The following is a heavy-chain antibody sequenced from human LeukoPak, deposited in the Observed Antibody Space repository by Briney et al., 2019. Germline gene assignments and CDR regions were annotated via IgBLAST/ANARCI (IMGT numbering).Heavy chain of an antibody. CDR2: IYYRST. V-gene: IGHV4-59*08. J-gene: IGHJ4*02. CDR3: ARHYDNDGYYNAYFDY. D-gene: IGHD3-22*01. CDR1: GGSISSYY. Sequence: SETLSVTRTVSGGSISSYYWSWIRQPPGKGLEWIGYIYYRSTNYNPSLKSRVTISIDTSKNQLSLKLSSVTAADTAVYYCARHYDNDGYYNAYFDYWGQGTLVTVSS.